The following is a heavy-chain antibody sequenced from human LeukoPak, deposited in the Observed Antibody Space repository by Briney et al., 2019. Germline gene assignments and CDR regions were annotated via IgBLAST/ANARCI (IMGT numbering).Heavy chain of an antibody. CDR3: ARSIGQLVLGYYYYGMDV. CDR2: INAGNGNT. CDR1: GYTFTSYA. D-gene: IGHD6-13*01. J-gene: IGHJ6*04. V-gene: IGHV1-3*01. Sequence: ASVKVSCKASGYTFTSYAMHWVRQAPGQGREWRVWINAGNGNTKYSQKFQGRVTITRDTSASTAYMELSSLRSEDPAVYYCARSIGQLVLGYYYYGMDVWGKGTTVTVSS.